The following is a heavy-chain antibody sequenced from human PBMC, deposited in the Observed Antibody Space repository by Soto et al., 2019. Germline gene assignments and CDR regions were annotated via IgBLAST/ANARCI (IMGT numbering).Heavy chain of an antibody. J-gene: IGHJ6*02. CDR2: ISYDGSNK. D-gene: IGHD5-12*01. Sequence: GGSLRLSCAASGFTFSSYAMHWVRQAPGKGLEWVAVISYDGSNKYYADSVKGRFTISRDNSKNTLYLQMNSLRAEDTAVYYCARDYYRFNSGYGFSMDVWGQGTTVTV. CDR3: ARDYYRFNSGYGFSMDV. CDR1: GFTFSSYA. V-gene: IGHV3-30-3*01.